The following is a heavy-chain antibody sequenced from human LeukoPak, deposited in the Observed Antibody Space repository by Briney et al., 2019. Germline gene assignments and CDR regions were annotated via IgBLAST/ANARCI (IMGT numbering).Heavy chain of an antibody. V-gene: IGHV4-59*01. Sequence: ETLSLTCTVSGGSISSYYWSWIRQPPGKGLEWIGYIYYSGSTNYNPSLKSRVTISVDTSKSQFSLKLSSVTAADTAVYYCARGVTSSLFGELLPNWFDPWGQGTLVTVSS. J-gene: IGHJ5*02. D-gene: IGHD3-10*02. CDR3: ARGVTSSLFGELLPNWFDP. CDR2: IYYSGST. CDR1: GGSISSYY.